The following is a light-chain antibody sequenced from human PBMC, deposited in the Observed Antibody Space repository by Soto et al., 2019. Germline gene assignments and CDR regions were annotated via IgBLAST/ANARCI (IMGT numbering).Light chain of an antibody. CDR2: ASS. CDR1: QGISTY. CDR3: QQVDSYPRT. J-gene: IGKJ1*01. Sequence: QITQFAASLSASVRDRVTVTCRASQGISTYLVWYQQKSGKAPTVLIYASSTLQTGVPSRFSGSGSGTDFSLTISSLHPEDVATYYCQQVDSYPRTFGQGTKVDIK. V-gene: IGKV1-9*01.